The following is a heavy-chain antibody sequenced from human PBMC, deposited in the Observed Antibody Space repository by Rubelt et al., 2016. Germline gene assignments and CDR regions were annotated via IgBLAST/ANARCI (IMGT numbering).Heavy chain of an antibody. Sequence: EVQLVESGGGLVQPGGSLSLSCAASGFTFSAYSMHWVRQAPGKGLEWVSSISSSSSYIYYADSVKGRFTISRDNAKNSLFLQMHSLRAEGTAVYDCASLMATTRQYFDQWGQGTLVTVSS. J-gene: IGHJ4*02. CDR2: ISSSSSYI. CDR1: GFTFSAYS. D-gene: IGHD5-24*01. V-gene: IGHV3-21*01. CDR3: ASLMATTRQYFDQ.